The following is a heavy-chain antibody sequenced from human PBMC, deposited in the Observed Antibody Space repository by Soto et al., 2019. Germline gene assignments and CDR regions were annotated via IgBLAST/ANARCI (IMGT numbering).Heavy chain of an antibody. Sequence: QVQLQESGPGLVKPSQTLSLTCTVSGASITSGGYFWTWIRQHPGEGLEWIGYIRDSGTTSYNPSLNSRVNITLDASKNLFPRGLSSVTAAYNAVYYGPREPFTWRQGTMVTVSS. J-gene: IGHJ3*01. CDR1: GASITSGGYF. V-gene: IGHV4-31*03. CDR3: PREPFT. CDR2: IRDSGTT.